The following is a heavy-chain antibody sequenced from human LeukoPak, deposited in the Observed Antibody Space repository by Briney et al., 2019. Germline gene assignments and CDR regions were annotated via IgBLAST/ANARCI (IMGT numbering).Heavy chain of an antibody. CDR2: IWYDGSNK. Sequence: GRSLRLSCAASGFTFSSYGTHWVRQAPGKGLEWVAVIWYDGSNKYYADSVKGRFTISRDNSKNTLYLQMNSLRAEDTAVYYCARDGLLTYYYDSSGYLADYWGQGTLVTVSS. CDR3: ARDGLLTYYYDSSGYLADY. J-gene: IGHJ4*02. V-gene: IGHV3-33*01. D-gene: IGHD3-22*01. CDR1: GFTFSSYG.